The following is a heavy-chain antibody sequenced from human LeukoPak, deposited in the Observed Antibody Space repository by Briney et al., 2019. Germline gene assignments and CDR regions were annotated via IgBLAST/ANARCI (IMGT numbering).Heavy chain of an antibody. CDR3: ARDGGDYPFDY. CDR1: GCSISGGGYY. Sequence: SETLSLTCTVSGCSISGGGYYWSWIRQHPGKGLEWIGYIYYSGSTYYNPSLKSRVTISVDTSKNQFSLKLSSVTAADTAVYYCARDGGDYPFDYWGQGTLVTVSS. CDR2: IYYSGST. V-gene: IGHV4-31*03. D-gene: IGHD4-17*01. J-gene: IGHJ4*02.